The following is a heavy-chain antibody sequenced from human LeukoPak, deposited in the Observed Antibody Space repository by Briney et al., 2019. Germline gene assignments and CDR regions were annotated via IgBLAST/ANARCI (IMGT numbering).Heavy chain of an antibody. CDR2: ISAYNGTT. D-gene: IGHD6-6*01. CDR3: AREGAHSSSFDY. Sequence: GASVKVSCKASGGTFSSYAISLGRQAPGQGLEWMGWISAYNGTTTYAQKLQGRVTMTTDTSTSTAYMELRSLTSDDTAVYYCAREGAHSSSFDYWGQGTLVTVSS. J-gene: IGHJ4*02. CDR1: GGTFSSYA. V-gene: IGHV1-18*01.